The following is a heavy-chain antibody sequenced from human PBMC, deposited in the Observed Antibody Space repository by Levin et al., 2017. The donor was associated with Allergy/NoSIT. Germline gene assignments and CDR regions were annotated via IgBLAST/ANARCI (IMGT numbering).Heavy chain of an antibody. Sequence: GESLKISCAASGFTFSSYGMHWVRQAPGKGLEWVAVIWYDGSNKYYADSVKGRFTISRDNSKNTLYLQMNSLRAEDTAVYYCARGAGGTNCGGDCYSGYWGQGTLVTVSS. V-gene: IGHV3-33*01. CDR3: ARGAGGTNCGGDCYSGY. CDR1: GFTFSSYG. J-gene: IGHJ4*02. D-gene: IGHD2-21*02. CDR2: IWYDGSNK.